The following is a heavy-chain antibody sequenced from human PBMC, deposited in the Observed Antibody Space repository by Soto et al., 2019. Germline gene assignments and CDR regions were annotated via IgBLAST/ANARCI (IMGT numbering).Heavy chain of an antibody. V-gene: IGHV4-59*01. CDR3: AAGEASSRNLAPYYLDF. D-gene: IGHD6-13*01. CDR2: IHYSGTT. J-gene: IGHJ4*02. Sequence: EPLSLTCTVSGGSMRNYFWTWIRQPPGKGLEWIGYIHYSGTTSFFPSYNPSLRSRVTISEDTSKNQFSLKLLSVTTADTAVYFCAAGEASSRNLAPYYLDFWGQGTLVTVSS. CDR1: GGSMRNYF.